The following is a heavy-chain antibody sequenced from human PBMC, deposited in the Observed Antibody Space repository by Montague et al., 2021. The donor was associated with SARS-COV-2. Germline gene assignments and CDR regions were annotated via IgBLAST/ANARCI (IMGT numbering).Heavy chain of an antibody. CDR2: IFHSGST. J-gene: IGHJ4*02. CDR1: GDSLNNGGYY. CDR3: ARVGFYTESYYDY. Sequence: TLSLTCTVSGDSLNNGGYYWNWVRQHPGKGLEWIGNIFHSGSTHFNPSLKSRITMSADTSTNQFSLHLSSVTTADTAVYFCARVGFYTESYYDYWGRGTLVTVSA. D-gene: IGHD1-26*01. V-gene: IGHV4-31*03.